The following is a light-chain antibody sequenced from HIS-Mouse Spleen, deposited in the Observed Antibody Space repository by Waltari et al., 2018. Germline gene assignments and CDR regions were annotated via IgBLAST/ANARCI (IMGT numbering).Light chain of an antibody. V-gene: IGKV1-9*01. CDR2: AAS. J-gene: IGKJ3*01. CDR1: QGISSY. Sequence: DIQLTQCPSFLSASVRDRVTLTCRASQGISSYLAWYQQKPGKAPKLLIYAASTLQSGVPSRFSGSGSGTEFTLTISSLQPEDFATYYCQQLNSYIFTFGPGTKVDIK. CDR3: QQLNSYIFT.